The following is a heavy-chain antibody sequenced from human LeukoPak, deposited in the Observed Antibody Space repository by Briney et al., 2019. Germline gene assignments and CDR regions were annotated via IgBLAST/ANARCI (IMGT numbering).Heavy chain of an antibody. CDR1: GDSVSSNSAA. CDR2: TYYRSKWYN. Sequence: SQTLSLTCAISGDSVSSNSAAWSWIRQSPSRGLEWLGRTYYRSKWYNDYAVSVKSRITINPDTSKNQFSLKLSSVTAADTAVYYCARSGYYYYYGMDVWGQGTTVTVSS. J-gene: IGHJ6*02. V-gene: IGHV6-1*01. D-gene: IGHD6-25*01. CDR3: ARSGYYYYYGMDV.